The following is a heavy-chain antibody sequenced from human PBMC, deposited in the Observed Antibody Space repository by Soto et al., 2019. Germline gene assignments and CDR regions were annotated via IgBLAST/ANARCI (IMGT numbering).Heavy chain of an antibody. CDR3: ARMIFGRTGEYYFDY. V-gene: IGHV2-70*17. J-gene: IGHJ4*02. CDR2: IDWDDAK. D-gene: IGHD3-3*01. Sequence: SGPTLVNPTQTLTLTCTFSGFSLSTSRMSVACIRQPPGKALEWLARIDWDDAKFFNTSLKTRLTVSKDTSKNQVVLALTNMDPVDSGTYYCARMIFGRTGEYYFDYWGQGILVTVSS. CDR1: GFSLSTSRMS.